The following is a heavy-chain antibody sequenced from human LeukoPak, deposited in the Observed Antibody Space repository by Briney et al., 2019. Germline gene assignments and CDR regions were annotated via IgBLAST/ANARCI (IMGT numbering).Heavy chain of an antibody. CDR1: GFTFDDFG. Sequence: GGSLRLSCAASGFTFDDFGMSWVRQVPGKGLEWVSGINWNGASTGYADSVKGRFTISRDNSKNTLYLQMNSLRAEDTAVYYCAKGGPYCSGGSCYFFFDYWGQGTLVTVSS. D-gene: IGHD2-15*01. CDR2: INWNGAST. V-gene: IGHV3-20*04. J-gene: IGHJ4*02. CDR3: AKGGPYCSGGSCYFFFDY.